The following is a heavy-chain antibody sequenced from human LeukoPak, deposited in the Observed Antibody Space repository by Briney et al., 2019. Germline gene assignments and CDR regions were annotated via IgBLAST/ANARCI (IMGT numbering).Heavy chain of an antibody. CDR2: IRYDGGHN. CDR1: GFTISSYG. V-gene: IGHV3-30*02. D-gene: IGHD3-10*01. J-gene: IGHJ5*02. Sequence: GGSLRLSCAASGFTISSYGVHWVRQAPGKGLAWAAFIRYDGGHNYYADSVKGRFTISRDNSENTLYLQMNSLRAEDTAVYYCAKDRVGYYGSGSSRFDPWGQGTLVTVSS. CDR3: AKDRVGYYGSGSSRFDP.